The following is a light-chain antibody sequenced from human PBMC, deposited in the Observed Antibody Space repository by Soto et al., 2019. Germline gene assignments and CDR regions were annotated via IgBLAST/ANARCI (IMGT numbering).Light chain of an antibody. J-gene: IGLJ2*01. V-gene: IGLV1-44*01. Sequence: QSVLTQPPSASGTPGQRVSFSCSGSSSNIGSNTVNWYQQLPGTAPKLLVYSNDQRPSGVPDRFSGSKSGTSASLAISGLQSEDEAAYYCAAWDDSLDGVVFGGGTKLTVL. CDR3: AAWDDSLDGVV. CDR2: SND. CDR1: SSNIGSNT.